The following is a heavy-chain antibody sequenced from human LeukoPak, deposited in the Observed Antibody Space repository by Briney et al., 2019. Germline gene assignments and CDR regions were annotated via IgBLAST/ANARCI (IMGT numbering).Heavy chain of an antibody. V-gene: IGHV3-48*02. CDR1: GFTFSSYA. D-gene: IGHD2-2*01. J-gene: IGHJ4*02. CDR2: ITYSSSTI. Sequence: GGSLRLSCAASGFTFSSYAMNWVRQAPGKGLEWVSYITYSSSTIYYADSVKGRFTISRDNAKNSLYLQINSLRDEDTAVYYCARDADAGVGFDFWGQGTLVTVSS. CDR3: ARDADAGVGFDF.